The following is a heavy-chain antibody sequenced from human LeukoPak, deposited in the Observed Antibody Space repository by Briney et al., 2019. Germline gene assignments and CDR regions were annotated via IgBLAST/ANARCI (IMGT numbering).Heavy chain of an antibody. CDR2: ISGSGGST. J-gene: IGHJ4*02. D-gene: IGHD6-6*01. CDR3: ARGPNSNWSGLDF. CDR1: GFPFSSHA. Sequence: GSLRLSCAAPGFPFSSHAMSWVRPAPGKGLGWVSAISGSGGSTYYADSVKGRFTISRDNSKNTLYLQMNSLRAEDTAVYYCARGPNSNWSGLDFWGQGTLLTVSS. V-gene: IGHV3-23*01.